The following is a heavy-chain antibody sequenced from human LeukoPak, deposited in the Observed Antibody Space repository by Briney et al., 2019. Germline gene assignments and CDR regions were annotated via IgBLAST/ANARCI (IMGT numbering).Heavy chain of an antibody. CDR1: GGTFNSYA. Sequence: ASVKVSFKASGGTFNSYAISWVRQAPGQGLEWMGWINTNTGNPTYAQGFTGHFVFSVDTSVSAAYLQISSLKAEDTAVYYCAREKRYSRGWYLSNWGQGTLVTVSS. D-gene: IGHD6-19*01. J-gene: IGHJ4*02. V-gene: IGHV7-4-1*02. CDR3: AREKRYSRGWYLSN. CDR2: INTNTGNP.